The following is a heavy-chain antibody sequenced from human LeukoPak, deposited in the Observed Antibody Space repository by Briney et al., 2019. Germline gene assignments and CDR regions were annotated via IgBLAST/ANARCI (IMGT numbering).Heavy chain of an antibody. CDR1: GFTFSDYW. V-gene: IGHV3-7*01. D-gene: IGHD4-17*01. CDR2: IKQDGSEK. Sequence: GGSLRLSCAAYGFTFSDYWMSWVRQAPGKGLEWVAIIKQDGSEKYYVDSVKGRFTISRDNAKNSLYLQMNSLRADDTAVYYCARSTVTTWRLFDYWGQGALVTVSS. CDR3: ARSTVTTWRLFDY. J-gene: IGHJ4*02.